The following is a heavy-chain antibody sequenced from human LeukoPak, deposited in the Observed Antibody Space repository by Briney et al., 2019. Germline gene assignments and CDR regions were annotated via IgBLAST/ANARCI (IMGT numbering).Heavy chain of an antibody. CDR3: ARGAMIVVVTPRGWFDP. V-gene: IGHV4-34*01. J-gene: IGHJ5*02. Sequence: GSLRLSCAASGFTFSSYAMGWVRQPPGKGLEWIGEINHSGSTNYNPSLKSRVTISVDTSKNQFSLKLSSVTAADTAVYYCARGAMIVVVTPRGWFDPWGQGTLVTVSS. CDR2: INHSGST. CDR1: GFTFSSYA. D-gene: IGHD3-22*01.